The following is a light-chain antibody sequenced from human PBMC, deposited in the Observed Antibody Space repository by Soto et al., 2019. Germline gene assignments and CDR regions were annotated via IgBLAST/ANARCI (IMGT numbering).Light chain of an antibody. CDR3: QQYDNLPTVT. CDR2: KAS. CDR1: QSISSW. Sequence: DIQMTQSPSTLSASVGDRVTITCRASQSISSWLAWYQQKPGKAPKLLIYKASSLESGVPSRFSGSGSGTEFTLTISSLQPDDFATYYCQQYDNLPTVTFGGGTKVEI. V-gene: IGKV1-5*03. J-gene: IGKJ4*01.